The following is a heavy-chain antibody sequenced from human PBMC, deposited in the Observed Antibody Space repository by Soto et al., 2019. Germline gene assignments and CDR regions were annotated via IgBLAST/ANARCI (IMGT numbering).Heavy chain of an antibody. CDR1: GFTFSDAW. CDR3: TTYVGYCSRTNCEHYFDY. Sequence: EVQVVESGGGLVKPGGSLRLSCAASGFTFSDAWMSWVRQAPGKGLEWVGRIKSKTDGGTTAYAAPVKGRFTISRDDSKNTLYLQMNSLKTEDTAVYYCTTYVGYCSRTNCEHYFDYWGQGTLVTVSS. J-gene: IGHJ4*02. V-gene: IGHV3-15*01. CDR2: IKSKTDGGTT. D-gene: IGHD2-2*01.